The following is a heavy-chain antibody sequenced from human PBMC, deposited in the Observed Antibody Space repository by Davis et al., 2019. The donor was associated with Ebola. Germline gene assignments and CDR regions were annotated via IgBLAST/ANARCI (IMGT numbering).Heavy chain of an antibody. J-gene: IGHJ6*04. CDR3: ARLVPADGMDV. CDR1: GYSFPNYW. CDR2: IYPDDSDT. Sequence: GESLKISCQGSGYSFPNYWIGWVRQMPGKGLEWMGIIYPDDSDTRYSPSFQGHVTISADKSINTAYLQWSTLKASDTAMYYCARLVPADGMDVWGKGTTVTVSS. V-gene: IGHV5-51*01. D-gene: IGHD2-2*01.